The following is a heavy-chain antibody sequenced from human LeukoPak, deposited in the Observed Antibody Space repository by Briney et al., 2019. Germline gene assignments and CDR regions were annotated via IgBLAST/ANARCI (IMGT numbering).Heavy chain of an antibody. Sequence: SETLSLTCSVSGFSISRGFYWGWIRQPPGKGLEWIGNVHYSGETYFNPSLKSRLTMSVDTSKNKFSLNLSSVTAADTAIYYCASDAPGLLGYWGQGTLVTVSS. CDR2: VHYSGET. CDR1: GFSISRGFY. V-gene: IGHV4-38-2*02. D-gene: IGHD2-21*02. CDR3: ASDAPGLLGY. J-gene: IGHJ4*02.